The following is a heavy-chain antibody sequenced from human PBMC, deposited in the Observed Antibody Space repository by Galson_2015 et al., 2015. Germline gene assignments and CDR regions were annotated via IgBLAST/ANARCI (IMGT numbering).Heavy chain of an antibody. D-gene: IGHD6-19*01. Sequence: CAISGDSVSSNSAAWNWIRQSPSRGLGWLGRTYYRSKWYNDYAVSVKSRITINPDTSKNQFSLQLNSVTPEDTAVYYCAKEGASGWAHYYYYGMDVWGQGTTVTVSS. CDR1: GDSVSSNSAA. J-gene: IGHJ6*02. CDR3: AKEGASGWAHYYYYGMDV. CDR2: TYYRSKWYN. V-gene: IGHV6-1*01.